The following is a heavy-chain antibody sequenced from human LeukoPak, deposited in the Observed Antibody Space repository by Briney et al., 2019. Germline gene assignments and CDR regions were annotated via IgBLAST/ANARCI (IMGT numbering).Heavy chain of an antibody. CDR3: ARHTGGFSSTRYYFDY. D-gene: IGHD6-13*01. Sequence: SETLSLTCTVSGGSMSSYFWSWIRQPAGNGLEWIGRIYVGGTTNYNPSLKSRVTLSLEPSKNQFSLRLTSVTAADTAVYYCARHTGGFSSTRYYFDYWGQGTLVTVSS. CDR2: IYVGGTT. V-gene: IGHV4-4*07. CDR1: GGSMSSYF. J-gene: IGHJ4*02.